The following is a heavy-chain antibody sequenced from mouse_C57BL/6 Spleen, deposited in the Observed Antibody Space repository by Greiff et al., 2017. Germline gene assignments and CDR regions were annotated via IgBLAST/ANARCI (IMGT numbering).Heavy chain of an antibody. D-gene: IGHD1-1*01. Sequence: EVMLVESGAELVRPGASVKLSCTASGFNIKDYYMHWVKQRPEQGLEWIGRIDPEDGDTEYAPKFQGKATMTADTSSNTAYLQLSSLTSEDTAVYYCTSSYYYGSSPYAMDYWGQGTSVTVSS. CDR2: IDPEDGDT. CDR3: TSSYYYGSSPYAMDY. V-gene: IGHV14-1*01. J-gene: IGHJ4*01. CDR1: GFNIKDYY.